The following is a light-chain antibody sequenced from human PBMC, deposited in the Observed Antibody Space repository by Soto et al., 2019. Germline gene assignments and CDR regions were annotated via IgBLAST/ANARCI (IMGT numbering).Light chain of an antibody. CDR3: GSWDSSLIAGV. Sequence: QSVLTQPPSVPAAPGQMVTISCSGSSSNLGNNFVSWYQQLPGTAPKLLIYENDKRPSGIPDRFSASKSGTSATLGITGLQTGDEADYYCGSWDSSLIAGVFGGGTKLTVL. J-gene: IGLJ3*02. CDR2: END. V-gene: IGLV1-51*02. CDR1: SSNLGNNF.